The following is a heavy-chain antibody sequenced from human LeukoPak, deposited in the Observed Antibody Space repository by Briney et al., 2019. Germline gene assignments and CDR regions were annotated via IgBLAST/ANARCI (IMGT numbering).Heavy chain of an antibody. D-gene: IGHD2-15*01. CDR1: GGSMSSYY. CDR2: IHYTGST. Sequence: SETLSLTCTVSGGSMSSYYWNWIRQPPGKGLECIGYIHYTGSTNYNASLKSRVTISVDTSKNQFSLKLSSVTAADTAVYYCAREHGGALGYCSGGSCYLRRFDPWGQGTLVTVSS. V-gene: IGHV4-59*12. CDR3: AREHGGALGYCSGGSCYLRRFDP. J-gene: IGHJ5*02.